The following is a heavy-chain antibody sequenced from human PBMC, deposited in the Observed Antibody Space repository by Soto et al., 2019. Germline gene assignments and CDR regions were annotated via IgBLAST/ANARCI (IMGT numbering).Heavy chain of an antibody. D-gene: IGHD1-26*01. CDR2: VIPILGQA. V-gene: IGHV1-69*01. CDR1: GGTFSSYV. CDR3: XRVGGVGAPPGTDF. J-gene: IGHJ4*02. Sequence: QLVQSGAEVKKXXXXXXXXCKASGGTFSSYVISWLRQAPGQGLEWMGGVIPILGQAYYAPNLQGRVTITADDSTRTAYMELNRLTSADTAVXXXXRVGGVGAPPGTDFWGQGTLVTVSS.